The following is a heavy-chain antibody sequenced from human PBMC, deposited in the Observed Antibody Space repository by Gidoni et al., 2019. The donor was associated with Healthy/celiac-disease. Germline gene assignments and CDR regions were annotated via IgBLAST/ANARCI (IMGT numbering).Heavy chain of an antibody. CDR3: ARMCRDYIWGTSYYFDY. CDR2: IFSNDEK. CDR1: GFSLSNARMG. J-gene: IGHJ4*02. Sequence: QVPLKESGPVLAKPTETLTLTCPVSGFSLSNARMGVSWIRQPPGKALEWLAHIFSNDEKSYSTSLKSRLNISKDTSKSQVVLTMTNMDPVDTATYYCARMCRDYIWGTSYYFDYWGQGTLVTVSS. D-gene: IGHD3-16*01. V-gene: IGHV2-26*01.